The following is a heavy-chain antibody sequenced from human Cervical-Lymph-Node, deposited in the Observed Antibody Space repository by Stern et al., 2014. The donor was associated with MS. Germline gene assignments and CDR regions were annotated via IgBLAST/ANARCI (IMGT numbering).Heavy chain of an antibody. CDR2: ISSISTII. Sequence: QLQLEESGAALVEPGGSLRLSCAASGFTLKDYYMGWICQAPGQGLEWISYISSISTIIYYADSVKGRFTISRDNANNSVSLQMNSLRAEDTAVYYCARDPSGSYFFDQWGRGIQVIVSS. CDR3: ARDPSGSYFFDQ. J-gene: IGHJ4*02. D-gene: IGHD3-10*01. V-gene: IGHV3-11*01. CDR1: GFTLKDYY.